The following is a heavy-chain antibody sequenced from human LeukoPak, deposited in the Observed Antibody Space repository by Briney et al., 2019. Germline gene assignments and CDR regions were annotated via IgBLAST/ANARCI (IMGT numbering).Heavy chain of an antibody. CDR1: GFTFSSYW. J-gene: IGHJ4*02. CDR3: ARDRTRSSGWYWSY. D-gene: IGHD6-19*01. CDR2: IKQDGSEK. V-gene: IGHV3-7*01. Sequence: GGSLRLSCAASGFTFSSYWMSWVRQAPGKGLEWVANIKQDGSEKYYVDSVKGRFTISRDNAKNSLYLQMNSLRAEDTAVYYCARDRTRSSGWYWSYWGQGTLVTVSS.